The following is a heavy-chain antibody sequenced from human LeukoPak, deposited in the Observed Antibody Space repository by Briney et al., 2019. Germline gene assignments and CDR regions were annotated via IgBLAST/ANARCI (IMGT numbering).Heavy chain of an antibody. CDR1: GYTFTNYY. V-gene: IGHV1-46*01. Sequence: ASVKVSCKASGYTFTNYYMHWVRQAPGQGLEWMGIINPTGGSTSYAQKFQGRVTMTRDTSTSTVYMELSSLRSEDTAVYYCARGRPYGSGSYTEYYFDYWGQGALVTISS. CDR3: ARGRPYGSGSYTEYYFDY. CDR2: INPTGGST. J-gene: IGHJ4*02. D-gene: IGHD3-10*01.